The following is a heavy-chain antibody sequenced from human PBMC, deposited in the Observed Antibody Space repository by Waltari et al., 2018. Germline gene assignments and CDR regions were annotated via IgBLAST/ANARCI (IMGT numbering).Heavy chain of an antibody. V-gene: IGHV4-39*01. D-gene: IGHD6-13*01. CDR2: SYYSGST. J-gene: IGHJ6*02. Sequence: QLQLQESGPGLVTPSETLSLTCTVSGGSISSSSYYWGWIRPPPGKGLEWIGSSYYSGSTYYNPSLKSRVTISVDTSKNQFALKLSSVTAADTAVYYCARHVLQQLPYYYYYGMDVWGQGTTVTVSS. CDR1: GGSISSSSYY. CDR3: ARHVLQQLPYYYYYGMDV.